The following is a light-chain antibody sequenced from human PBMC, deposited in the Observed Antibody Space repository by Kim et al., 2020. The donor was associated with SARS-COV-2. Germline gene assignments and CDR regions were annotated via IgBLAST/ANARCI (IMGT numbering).Light chain of an antibody. J-gene: IGKJ4*01. Sequence: EIVLTQSPGTLSLSPGERATLSCRVSQSVSSYLAWYQQKPGQAPRLLIYDASNRATGIPARFSGSGSGTDFTLTISSLEPEDFAVYYCQQRSIWPLTFGGGTKVEI. CDR1: QSVSSY. V-gene: IGKV3-11*01. CDR3: QQRSIWPLT. CDR2: DAS.